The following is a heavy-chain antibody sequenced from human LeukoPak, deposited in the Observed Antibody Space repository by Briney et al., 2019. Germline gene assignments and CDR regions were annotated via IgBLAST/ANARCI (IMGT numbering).Heavy chain of an antibody. CDR2: IYPGYSDT. V-gene: IGHV5-51*01. J-gene: IGHJ6*03. Sequence: GGALKISLKGSGYRFTSYWIGWVRPMPGKGLEWMGIIYPGYSDTRYSPSFQAQVTISADKSISTAYLQWSSLKASDTAMYYCARSSGRICYYYYYYMDVWGKGTTVSVSS. CDR3: ARSSGRICYYYYYYMDV. D-gene: IGHD2/OR15-2a*01. CDR1: GYRFTSYW.